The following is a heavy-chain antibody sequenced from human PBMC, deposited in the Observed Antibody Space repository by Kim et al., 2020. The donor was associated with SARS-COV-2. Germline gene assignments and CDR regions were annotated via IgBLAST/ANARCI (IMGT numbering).Heavy chain of an antibody. Sequence: TSNSIIYYADSVKGRFTISRDNAKSSLYLQMNSLRDEDTAVYYCVRAVRDWGQGTLVTVSS. CDR3: VRAVRD. V-gene: IGHV3-48*02. J-gene: IGHJ4*02. CDR2: TSNSII.